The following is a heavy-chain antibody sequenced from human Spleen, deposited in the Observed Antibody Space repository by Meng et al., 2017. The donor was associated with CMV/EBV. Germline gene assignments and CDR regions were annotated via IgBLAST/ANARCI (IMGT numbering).Heavy chain of an antibody. V-gene: IGHV4-39*07. Sequence: SGYYWGCIRQPPGRGLEWIGSIYYGGSTYYNPSLKSRVTISVDTSKNQFSLKLSSVTAADTAVYYCAGNQLGYCSSTSCYTGWFDPWGQGTLVTVSS. CDR2: IYYGGST. D-gene: IGHD2-2*02. CDR3: AGNQLGYCSSTSCYTGWFDP. J-gene: IGHJ5*02. CDR1: SGYY.